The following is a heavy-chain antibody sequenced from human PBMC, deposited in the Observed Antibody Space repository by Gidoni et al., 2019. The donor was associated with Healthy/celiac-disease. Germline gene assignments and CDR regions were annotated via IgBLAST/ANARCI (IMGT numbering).Heavy chain of an antibody. Sequence: EVQLLESGGGLVQPGGSLRLSCAASGFTFSSYAMSWVRQAPGKGLEWVSAISGSGGSTYYADSVKGRFTISRDNSKNTLYLQMNSLRAEDTAVYYCAKDGRYCSGGSCYSRYYYYGMDVWGQGTTVTVSS. CDR1: GFTFSSYA. CDR3: AKDGRYCSGGSCYSRYYYYGMDV. V-gene: IGHV3-23*01. J-gene: IGHJ6*02. CDR2: ISGSGGST. D-gene: IGHD2-15*01.